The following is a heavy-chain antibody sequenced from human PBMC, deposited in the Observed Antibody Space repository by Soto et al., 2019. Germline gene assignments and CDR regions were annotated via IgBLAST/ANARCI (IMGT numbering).Heavy chain of an antibody. Sequence: QVQLQESGPGLVKPSQTLSLTCTVSGGSISSGGYYWSWIRQHPGKGLEWIGYIYYSGSTYYNPSLKSRVTISVDTSKTRSSLRLSSVPAADTAVYFCARGGITTVWGTSDYWGQGTLVTVSS. CDR1: GGSISSGGYY. J-gene: IGHJ4*02. D-gene: IGHD3-10*01. CDR2: IYYSGST. CDR3: ARGGITTVWGTSDY. V-gene: IGHV4-31*03.